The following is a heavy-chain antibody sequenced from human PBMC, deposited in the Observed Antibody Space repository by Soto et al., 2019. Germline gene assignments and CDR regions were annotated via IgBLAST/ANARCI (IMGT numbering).Heavy chain of an antibody. J-gene: IGHJ4*02. D-gene: IGHD1-26*01. Sequence: GVSLRPSWAASGFTFNNYAMSLIRQAPGKGLEWVSSIIESGIGTYHADSVMGRFTISRDNSKNMLHLQMNSLRAEDTAVYYCAKEGSNRRFDFDYWGQGTLVTVSS. CDR3: AKEGSNRRFDFDY. CDR1: GFTFNNYA. CDR2: IIESGIGT. V-gene: IGHV3-23*01.